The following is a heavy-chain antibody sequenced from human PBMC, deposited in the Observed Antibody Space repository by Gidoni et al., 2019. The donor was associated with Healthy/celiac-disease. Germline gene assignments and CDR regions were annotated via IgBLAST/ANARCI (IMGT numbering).Heavy chain of an antibody. V-gene: IGHV4-38-2*02. Sequence: QVQLQESGPGLVKPSETLSLTCAVSGYSIIRGSSWGWIRQPPGKGLEWIGSIYHSGSTYYNPSLKSRVTISVDTSKNQFSLKLSSVTAADTAVYYCAREPIMITFGGVIVMDLGSSAFDIWGQGTMVTVSS. CDR1: GYSIIRGSS. CDR3: AREPIMITFGGVIVMDLGSSAFDI. CDR2: IYHSGST. D-gene: IGHD3-16*02. J-gene: IGHJ3*02.